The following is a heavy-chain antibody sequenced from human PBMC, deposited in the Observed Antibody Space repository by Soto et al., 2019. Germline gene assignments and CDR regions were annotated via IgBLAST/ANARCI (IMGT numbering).Heavy chain of an antibody. Sequence: GGSLRLSCAASGFIFSSYWMHWVRQAPGKGLVWVSRINSDGSSTSYADSVKGRFTISRDNAKNTLYLQMNSLRAEDTAVYHCARELPTAIRGGYYYSYGMDVWGQGTTVTVSS. J-gene: IGHJ6*02. CDR1: GFIFSSYW. V-gene: IGHV3-74*01. D-gene: IGHD2-2*02. CDR3: ARELPTAIRGGYYYSYGMDV. CDR2: INSDGSST.